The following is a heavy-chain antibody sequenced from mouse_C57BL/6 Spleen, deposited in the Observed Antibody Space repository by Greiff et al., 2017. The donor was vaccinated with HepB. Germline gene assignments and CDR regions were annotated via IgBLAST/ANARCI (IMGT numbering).Heavy chain of an antibody. V-gene: IGHV1-55*01. CDR1: GYTFTSYW. D-gene: IGHD1-1*01. Sequence: QVQLKQSGAELVKPGASVKMSCTVSGYTFTSYWITWVKQRPGQGLEWIGDIYPGSGSTNYNEKFKSKATLTVDTSSSTAYMQLSTLTSEDTAVYDYARWAYGSTNYYAMDYWGQGTSVTVSS. J-gene: IGHJ4*01. CDR3: ARWAYGSTNYYAMDY. CDR2: IYPGSGST.